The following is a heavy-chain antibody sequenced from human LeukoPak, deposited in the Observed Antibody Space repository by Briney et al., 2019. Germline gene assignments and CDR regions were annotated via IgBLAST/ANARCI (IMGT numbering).Heavy chain of an antibody. CDR3: ARDLLDYGDYEPGRLFDC. CDR1: GFTFSSYW. D-gene: IGHD4-17*01. CDR2: INSDGSST. Sequence: PGGSLRLSCAASGFTFSSYWMHWVRQAPGKGLVWVSRINSDGSSTSYADSVKGRFTISRDNAKNTLYLQMNSLRAEDTAVYYCARDLLDYGDYEPGRLFDCWGQGTLVTVSS. J-gene: IGHJ4*02. V-gene: IGHV3-74*01.